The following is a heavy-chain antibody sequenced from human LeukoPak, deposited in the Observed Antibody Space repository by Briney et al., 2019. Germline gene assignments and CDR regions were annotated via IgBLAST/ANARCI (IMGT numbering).Heavy chain of an antibody. CDR1: GGSISSRSYY. CDR3: ARGRLVGPTTEFDY. D-gene: IGHD1-26*01. CDR2: IYYSGST. J-gene: IGHJ4*02. Sequence: SETLSLTCTVSGGSISSRSYYWGWIRQPPGKGLEWIGNIYYSGSTYYTPSLKSRVTMSVDTSKNQFSLKLSSVTAADTAVYYCARGRLVGPTTEFDYWGQGTLVTVSS. V-gene: IGHV4-39*01.